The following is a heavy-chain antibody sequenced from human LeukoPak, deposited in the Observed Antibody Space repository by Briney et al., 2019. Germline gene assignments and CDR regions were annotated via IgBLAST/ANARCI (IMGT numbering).Heavy chain of an antibody. CDR1: GGPISSGSYY. V-gene: IGHV4-61*02. CDR3: ARDSLYYYYYMDV. Sequence: KSSETLSLTCTVSGGPISSGSYYWSWIRQPAGKGLEWIGRIYTSGSTNYNPSLKSRVTISVDTSKNQFSLKLSSVTAADTAVYYCARDSLYYYYYMDVWGKGTTVTVSS. CDR2: IYTSGST. J-gene: IGHJ6*03.